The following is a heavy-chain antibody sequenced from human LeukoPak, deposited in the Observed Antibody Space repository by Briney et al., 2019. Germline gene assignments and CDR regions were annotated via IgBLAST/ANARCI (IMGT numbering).Heavy chain of an antibody. D-gene: IGHD1-1*01. CDR2: ISSSGSTI. Sequence: PGGSLTLSCAASGFTFSSYAMSWVRQAPGKGLEWVSYISSSGSTIYYADSVKGRFTISRDNAKNSLYLQMNSLRAEDTAVYYCANLRKSLWIPEFDYWGQGTLVTVSS. CDR3: ANLRKSLWIPEFDY. J-gene: IGHJ4*02. V-gene: IGHV3-48*04. CDR1: GFTFSSYA.